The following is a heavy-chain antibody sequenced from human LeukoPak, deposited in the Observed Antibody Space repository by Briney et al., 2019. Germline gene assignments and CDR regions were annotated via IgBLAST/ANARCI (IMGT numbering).Heavy chain of an antibody. D-gene: IGHD3-9*01. J-gene: IGHJ3*01. V-gene: IGHV3-30*02. Sequence: GGSLRLSCAASGFTFSSYGMHWVRQAPGKGLEWVALIRNDGSNKYYADSVKGRFTISRDNSKNMVYLQMNSLSAEDTAVYYCAKGPNYDILTGWRKTYNGFDVWGQGTMVTVSS. CDR1: GFTFSSYG. CDR3: AKGPNYDILTGWRKTYNGFDV. CDR2: IRNDGSNK.